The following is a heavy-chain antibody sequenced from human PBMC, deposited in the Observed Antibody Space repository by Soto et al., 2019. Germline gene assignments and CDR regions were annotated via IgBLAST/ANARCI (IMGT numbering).Heavy chain of an antibody. Sequence: QLQLQESGPGLVKPSETLSLTCTVSGGSISSSSYYWGWIRQPPGKGLEWIGSIYYSGSTYYNPSLKSRVTISVDTSKNQFSLKLSSVTAADTAVYYCARHDIAVAFDPWGQGTLVTVSS. V-gene: IGHV4-39*01. D-gene: IGHD6-19*01. CDR1: GGSISSSSYY. J-gene: IGHJ5*02. CDR3: ARHDIAVAFDP. CDR2: IYYSGST.